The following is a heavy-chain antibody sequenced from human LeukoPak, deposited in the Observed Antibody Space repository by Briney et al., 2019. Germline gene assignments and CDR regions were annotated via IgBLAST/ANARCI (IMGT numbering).Heavy chain of an antibody. V-gene: IGHV1-18*01. D-gene: IGHD3-10*01. CDR1: GYTFTSYG. CDR3: ARSKPLSYYGSGSSFDP. J-gene: IGHJ5*02. Sequence: ASVKVSCKASGYTFTSYGISWVRQAPGQGLEWMGWISAYNGNTNYAQKLQGRVTMTTDTSTSTAYMELRSLRSDDKAVYYCARSKPLSYYGSGSSFDPWGQGTLVTVSS. CDR2: ISAYNGNT.